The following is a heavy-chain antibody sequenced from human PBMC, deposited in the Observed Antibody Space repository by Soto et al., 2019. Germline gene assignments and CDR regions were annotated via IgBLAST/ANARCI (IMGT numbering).Heavy chain of an antibody. CDR1: GASISSAGSS. CDR2: ISLSGGT. Sequence: QVHLQESGPGLLKPSQTLSLTCTVSGASISSAGSSWNWIRQLPGKGLEWIGYISLSGGTSYNQSLKSRVTISADRSENQFSLNLNSVTAADTAVYYCARVYDRSSYYYFFDFWGQGTLVTVSS. D-gene: IGHD3-22*01. CDR3: ARVYDRSSYYYFFDF. J-gene: IGHJ4*02. V-gene: IGHV4-31*03.